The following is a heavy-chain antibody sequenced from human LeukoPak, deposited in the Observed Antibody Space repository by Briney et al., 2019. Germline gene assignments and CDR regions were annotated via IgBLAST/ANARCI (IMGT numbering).Heavy chain of an antibody. D-gene: IGHD3-22*01. CDR1: GGSMSSYY. J-gene: IGHJ5*02. CDR2: IYYSGNT. V-gene: IGHV4-59*01. CDR3: ARVRDRSLNNWFDP. Sequence: SETLSLTCTVSGGSMSSYYWSWIRQPPGKRLEWIGYIYYSGNTNPNPSLKSRVTISVDTSKNQFSLNLSSVTAADTAVYYCARVRDRSLNNWFDPWGRGTLVTVSS.